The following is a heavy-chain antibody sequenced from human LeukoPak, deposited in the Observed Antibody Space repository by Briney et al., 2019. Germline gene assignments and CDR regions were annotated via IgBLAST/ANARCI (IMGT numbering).Heavy chain of an antibody. D-gene: IGHD6-6*01. CDR2: IIPIFGTA. J-gene: IGHJ1*01. CDR1: GGTFSSYA. V-gene: IGHV1-69*13. Sequence: ASVKVSCKASGGTFSSYAIRWVRQAPGQGLEWMGGIIPIFGTANYAQKFQGRVTITADESTSTAYMELSSLRSEDTAVYYCARHGQLAYFQHWCQGTLVTVSS. CDR3: ARHGQLAYFQH.